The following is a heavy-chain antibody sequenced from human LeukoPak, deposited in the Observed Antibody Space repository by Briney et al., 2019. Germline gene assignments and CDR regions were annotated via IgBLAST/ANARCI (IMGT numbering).Heavy chain of an antibody. D-gene: IGHD2-2*01. CDR1: GGTFSSYA. CDR2: IIPIFGTA. J-gene: IGHJ6*03. CDR3: ARQVSQPTQAYYYYYMDV. Sequence: SVKVSCKASGGTFSSYAISWVRQATGQGLEWMGRIIPIFGTANYAQKFQGRVTITTDESTSTAYMELSSLRSEDTAVYYCARQVSQPTQAYYYYYMDVWGKGTTVTVSS. V-gene: IGHV1-69*05.